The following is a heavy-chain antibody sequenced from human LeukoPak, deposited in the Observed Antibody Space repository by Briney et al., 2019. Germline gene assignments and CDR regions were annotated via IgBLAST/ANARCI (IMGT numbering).Heavy chain of an antibody. CDR1: GYTFTGYY. CDR2: INPNSGGT. D-gene: IGHD3-10*01. CDR3: VLLLLWFGEGNYGMDV. Sequence: ASVKVSCKASGYTFTGYYMHWVRQAPGQGLEWMGWINPNSGGTNYAQKFQGRVTMTRDTSISTAYMELSRLRSDDTAVYCCVLLLLWFGEGNYGMDVWGQGTTVTVSS. V-gene: IGHV1-2*02. J-gene: IGHJ6*02.